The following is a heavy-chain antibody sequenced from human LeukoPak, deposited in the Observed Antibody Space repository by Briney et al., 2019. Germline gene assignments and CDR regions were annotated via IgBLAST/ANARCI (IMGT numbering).Heavy chain of an antibody. J-gene: IGHJ3*02. CDR2: ISDSGGRT. D-gene: IGHD2-15*01. Sequence: GGSLRLSCVVSGITLSDYGMSWVRQAPGKGLEWVAGISDSGGRTNYADSVKGRFTISRDSPKNTLYLQMNSLRAEDTAVYYCAKEGGYRSGGSCYDKTTRGAFDIWGQGTMVTVSS. CDR1: GITLSDYG. CDR3: AKEGGYRSGGSCYDKTTRGAFDI. V-gene: IGHV3-23*01.